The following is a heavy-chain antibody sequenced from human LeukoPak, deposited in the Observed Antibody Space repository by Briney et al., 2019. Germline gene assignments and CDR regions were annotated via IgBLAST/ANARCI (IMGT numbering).Heavy chain of an antibody. V-gene: IGHV1-69*01. Sequence: ASVKVSCKASGGTFSSYAISWVRQAPGQGLEWMGGIIPIFGTANYAQKFQGRVTITADESTSTAYMELSSLRSEDTAVYYCARGRAAPGTGLEDYWGQGTLVAVSS. CDR2: IIPIFGTA. D-gene: IGHD6-13*01. CDR1: GGTFSSYA. J-gene: IGHJ4*02. CDR3: ARGRAAPGTGLEDY.